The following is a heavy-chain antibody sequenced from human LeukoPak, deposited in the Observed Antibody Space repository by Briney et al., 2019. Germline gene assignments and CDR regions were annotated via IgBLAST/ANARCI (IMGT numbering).Heavy chain of an antibody. Sequence: GGSLRLSCAASGFTFRSYWMSWVRQAPGKGLEWVSGINWNGGSTGYADSVKGRFTISRDNAKNSLYLQMNSLRAEDTALYYCARASRHYYDSSGYYVVAYFDYWGQGTLVTVSS. V-gene: IGHV3-20*04. D-gene: IGHD3-22*01. CDR1: GFTFRSYW. CDR2: INWNGGST. J-gene: IGHJ4*02. CDR3: ARASRHYYDSSGYYVVAYFDY.